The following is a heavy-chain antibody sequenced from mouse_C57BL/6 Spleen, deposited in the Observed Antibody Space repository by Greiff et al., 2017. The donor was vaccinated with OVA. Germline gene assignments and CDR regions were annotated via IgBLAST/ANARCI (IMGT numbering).Heavy chain of an antibody. CDR3: ARGGVTSYYFDY. D-gene: IGHD2-1*01. V-gene: IGHV1-19*01. CDR1: GYTFTDYY. J-gene: IGHJ2*01. CDR2: INPYNGGT. Sequence: EVQLQQSGPVLVKPGASVKMSCKASGYTFTDYYMNWVKQSHGKSLEWIGVINPYNGGTSYNQKFKGKATLTVDKSSSTAYMELNSLTSEDSAVYYCARGGVTSYYFDYWGPGTTLTVSS.